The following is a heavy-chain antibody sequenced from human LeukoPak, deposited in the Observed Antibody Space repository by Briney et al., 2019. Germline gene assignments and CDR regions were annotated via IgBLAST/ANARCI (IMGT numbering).Heavy chain of an antibody. CDR3: ARDLSRDIVVVPAAMGWFDP. Sequence: GASVKVSCKVSGYTLTELSMHWVRQAPGKGLEWVSSISSSSSYIYYADSVKGRFTISRDNAKNSLYLQMNSLRAEDTAVYYCARDLSRDIVVVPAAMGWFDPWGQGTLVTVSS. J-gene: IGHJ5*02. CDR2: ISSSSSYI. V-gene: IGHV3-21*01. D-gene: IGHD2-2*01. CDR1: GYTLTELS.